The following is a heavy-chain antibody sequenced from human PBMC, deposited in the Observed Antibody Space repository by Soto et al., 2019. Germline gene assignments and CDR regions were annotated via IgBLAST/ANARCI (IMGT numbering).Heavy chain of an antibody. J-gene: IGHJ4*02. Sequence: GESLKISCKASEDIFTNYWIGWVRQMPGRGLEWMGIIYPGDSDTRYSPSFEGQVTFSVDKTINTAYLHLSTLKASGTAMFYCVRRRGYSSSGAFDYWAQGTLVTVSS. D-gene: IGHD6-6*01. V-gene: IGHV5-51*01. CDR1: EDIFTNYW. CDR3: VRRRGYSSSGAFDY. CDR2: IYPGDSDT.